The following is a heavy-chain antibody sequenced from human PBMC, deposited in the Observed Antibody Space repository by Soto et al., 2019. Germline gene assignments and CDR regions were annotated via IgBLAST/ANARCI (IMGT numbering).Heavy chain of an antibody. D-gene: IGHD3-22*01. CDR2: ISRTGHRT. CDR1: GFTFSDSY. J-gene: IGHJ4*02. V-gene: IGHV3-11*01. CDR3: ASEPVNSDRNGYPLFDC. Sequence: GSLRLSCGASGFTFSDSYFSWVRQAPGKGLEWVAYISRTGHRTYYAGSVEGRFTISRDDAERSVYLQMNSLRAEDTAIYYCASEPVNSDRNGYPLFDCRGQATQVTVSS.